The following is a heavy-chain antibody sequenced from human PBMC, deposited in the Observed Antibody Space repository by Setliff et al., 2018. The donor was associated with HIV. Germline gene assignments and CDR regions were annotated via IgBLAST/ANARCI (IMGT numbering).Heavy chain of an antibody. D-gene: IGHD3-16*01. J-gene: IGHJ6*03. V-gene: IGHV4-4*08. CDR2: VFISEIT. CDR3: ARGMIWGAYYYYMDV. Sequence: PSETLSLTCTVSGDSISSYYWTWIRQPPGKGLEWIGYVFISEITNYNPSLKSRVTISVDSSKNQFSLHLSSVTAADTAVYYCARGMIWGAYYYYMDVWGTGTTVTVSS. CDR1: GDSISSYY.